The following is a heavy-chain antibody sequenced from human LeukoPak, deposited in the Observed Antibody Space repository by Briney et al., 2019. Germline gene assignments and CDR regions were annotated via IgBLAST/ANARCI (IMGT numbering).Heavy chain of an antibody. CDR1: GGSISSGSYY. CDR2: IYTSGST. V-gene: IGHV4-61*02. CDR3: ASSRYVWGSYRYYMDV. Sequence: SQTLSLTCTVSGGSISSGSYYWSWIRQPAGKGLEWIGRIYTSGSTNYNPSLKSRVTISVDTSKNQFSLKLSSVTAADTAVYYCASSRYVWGSYRYYMDVWGKGTTVTVSS. J-gene: IGHJ6*03. D-gene: IGHD3-16*02.